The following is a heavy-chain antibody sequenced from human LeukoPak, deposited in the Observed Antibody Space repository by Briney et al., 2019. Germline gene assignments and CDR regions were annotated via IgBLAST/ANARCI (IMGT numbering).Heavy chain of an antibody. CDR1: GGSFSGYY. D-gene: IGHD3-16*02. V-gene: IGHV4-34*01. Sequence: SETLSLTCAVYGGSFSGYYWSWIRQPPGKGLEWIGEINHSGSTNYNPSLKSRVTISEDTSKNQFSLKLSSVTAADTAVYYCARFHPAYYDYVWGSYRSHYYYGMDVWGQGTTVTVSS. CDR3: ARFHPAYYDYVWGSYRSHYYYGMDV. J-gene: IGHJ6*02. CDR2: INHSGST.